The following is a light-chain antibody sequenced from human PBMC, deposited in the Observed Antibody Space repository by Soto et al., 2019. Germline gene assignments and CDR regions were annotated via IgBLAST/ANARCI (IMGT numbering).Light chain of an antibody. CDR2: EVT. CDR3: SSYAGSNNLV. CDR1: SSDVGGYHY. V-gene: IGLV2-8*01. Sequence: QSALTQPPSASGSPGQSVTISCTGTSSDVGGYHYASWYQQHPGKAPKLMIHEVTKRPSGVPDRFSGSKSGNTASLTVSGLQGEDEADYYCSSYAGSNNLVFGGGTQLTVL. J-gene: IGLJ2*01.